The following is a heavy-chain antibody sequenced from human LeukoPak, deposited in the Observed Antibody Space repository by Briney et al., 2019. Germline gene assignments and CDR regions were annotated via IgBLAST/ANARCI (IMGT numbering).Heavy chain of an antibody. Sequence: GGSLRLSCTASGFTSGAYAMSWFRQAPGKGLEWVASIRAKAYGGATEYAASVKGGFTISRDDSRNIAYLQMDSVIIEDTAVYFCSRAPVRTVIWIVVLRGHDVFDLWGPGTMVTVSS. CDR3: SRAPVRTVIWIVVLRGHDVFDL. V-gene: IGHV3-49*03. J-gene: IGHJ3*01. CDR1: GFTSGAYA. D-gene: IGHD2-2*03. CDR2: IRAKAYGGAT.